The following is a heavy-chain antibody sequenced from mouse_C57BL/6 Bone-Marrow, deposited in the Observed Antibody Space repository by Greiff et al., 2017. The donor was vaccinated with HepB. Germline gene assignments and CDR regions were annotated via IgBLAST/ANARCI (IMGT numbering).Heavy chain of an antibody. J-gene: IGHJ2*01. V-gene: IGHV7-3*01. Sequence: EVQGVESVGGLVQPGGSLSLSCAASGFTFTDYYMSWVRQPPGKALEWLGFIRNTANGYTTEYSVYVKGRFTISRDNSQSILYLQMNAVRAEDSATYYCARYKNYCGSSWYFDYWGQGTTLTVSS. CDR1: GFTFTDYY. CDR2: IRNTANGYTT. D-gene: IGHD1-1*01. CDR3: ARYKNYCGSSWYFDY.